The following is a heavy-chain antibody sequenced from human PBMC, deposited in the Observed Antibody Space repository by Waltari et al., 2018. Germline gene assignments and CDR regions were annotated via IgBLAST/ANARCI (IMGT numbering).Heavy chain of an antibody. Sequence: QVHLVQSGAEVKTPGASVKVSCKAFGYTFPSYPMHWVPQATRQRPEWVAWIDTGNGDTKYSQRFQGRVTITSDTSASTAYMELSSLRSEDTAVYYCARDHTNYNFWSGQSITFGMDVWGQGTTVTVSS. CDR2: IDTGNGDT. J-gene: IGHJ6*02. CDR3: ARDHTNYNFWSGQSITFGMDV. CDR1: GYTFPSYP. D-gene: IGHD3-3*01. V-gene: IGHV1-3*04.